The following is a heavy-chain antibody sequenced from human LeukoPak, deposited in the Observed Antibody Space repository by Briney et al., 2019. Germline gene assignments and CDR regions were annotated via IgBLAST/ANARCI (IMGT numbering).Heavy chain of an antibody. CDR3: AREGGIQLWSFDI. CDR2: ISSSSSSYI. J-gene: IGHJ3*02. Sequence: GGSLRLSCAASGFTFSSYSMNWVRQAPGKGLEWVSSISSSSSSYIYYADSVKGRFTISRDNAKNSLYLQMNSLRAEDTAVYYCAREGGIQLWSFDIWGQGTMVTVSS. D-gene: IGHD5-18*01. CDR1: GFTFSSYS. V-gene: IGHV3-21*01.